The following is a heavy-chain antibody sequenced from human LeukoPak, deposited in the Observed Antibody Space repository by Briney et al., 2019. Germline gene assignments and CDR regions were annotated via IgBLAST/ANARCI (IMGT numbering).Heavy chain of an antibody. J-gene: IGHJ5*02. V-gene: IGHV3-74*01. CDR3: ARSPNCGGDCS. D-gene: IGHD2-21*02. Sequence: GGSLRLPCTASGFTFSTYWMHWVRQAPGKGLVWVSRINSDGGNAVNADSVRGRFTISRDNAKNTLYLQMNSLRAEDTAVYYCARSPNCGGDCSWGQGTLVTVSS. CDR1: GFTFSTYW. CDR2: INSDGGNA.